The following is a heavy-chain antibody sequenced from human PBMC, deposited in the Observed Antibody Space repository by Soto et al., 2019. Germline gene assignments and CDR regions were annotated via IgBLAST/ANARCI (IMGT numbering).Heavy chain of an antibody. J-gene: IGHJ4*02. D-gene: IGHD6-19*01. CDR1: GDTVSSNSAT. V-gene: IGHV6-1*01. CDR3: ARHEQREADPFDY. CDR2: TYYRSQWYS. Sequence: PSQTLSLTCAISGDTVSSNSATWNLIRQSPSRGLEWLGRTYYRSQWYSDYALSVKSRITINPDTTKNQFSLHLNSVTPEDTAVYYCARHEQREADPFDYWGQGTLVTVSS.